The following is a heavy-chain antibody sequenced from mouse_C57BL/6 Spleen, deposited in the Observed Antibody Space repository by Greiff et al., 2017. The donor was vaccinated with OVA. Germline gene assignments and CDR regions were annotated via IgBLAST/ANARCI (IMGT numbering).Heavy chain of an antibody. D-gene: IGHD1-1*01. CDR2: IYPGSGST. J-gene: IGHJ4*01. Sequence: VQLQQPGAELVKPGASVKMSCKASGYTFTSYWITWVKQRPGQGLEWIGDIYPGSGSTNYNEKFKSKATLTVDTSSSTAYMQLSSLTSEDSAVDYCASEGYYCGSSLYAMDDWGQGTSVTVSS. V-gene: IGHV1-55*01. CDR1: GYTFTSYW. CDR3: ASEGYYCGSSLYAMDD.